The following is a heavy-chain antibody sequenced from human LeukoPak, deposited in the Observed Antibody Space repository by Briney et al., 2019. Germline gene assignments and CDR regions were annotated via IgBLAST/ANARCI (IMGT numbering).Heavy chain of an antibody. Sequence: GGSLRLSCAASGFTFSSYAMSWVRQAPGKGLEWVSAISGSGGSTYYADSVKGRFTISRDNSKNTLYLQTNSLRAEDTAVYYCAKAFTTATIFGVVIHYFDYWGQGTLVTVSS. CDR3: AKAFTTATIFGVVIHYFDY. D-gene: IGHD3-3*01. CDR1: GFTFSSYA. CDR2: ISGSGGST. J-gene: IGHJ4*02. V-gene: IGHV3-23*01.